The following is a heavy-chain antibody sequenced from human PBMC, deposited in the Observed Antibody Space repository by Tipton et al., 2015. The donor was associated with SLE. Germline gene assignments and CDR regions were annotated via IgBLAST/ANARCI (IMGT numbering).Heavy chain of an antibody. V-gene: IGHV4-61*01. CDR3: ARSWIQLQGFGP. D-gene: IGHD5-18*01. Sequence: LRLSCTVSGGSVSSGSYYWSWIRQPPGKGLEWIGYIYYSGSTNYNPSLKSRVTISVDTSKNQFSLKLSSVTAADTAVYYCARSWIQLQGFGPWGQGTLVTVSS. CDR2: IYYSGST. CDR1: GGSVSSGSYY. J-gene: IGHJ5*02.